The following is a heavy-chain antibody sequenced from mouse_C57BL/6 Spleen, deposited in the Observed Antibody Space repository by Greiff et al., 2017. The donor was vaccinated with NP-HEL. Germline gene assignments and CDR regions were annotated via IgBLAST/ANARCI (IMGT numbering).Heavy chain of an antibody. CDR3: ARSYYGSSYVFFDY. V-gene: IGHV1-52*01. Sequence: QVQLQQPGAELVRPGSSVKLSCKASGYTFTSYWMHWVKQRPIQGLEWIGNIDPSDSETHYNQKFKDKATLTVDKSSSTAYMQLSSLTSEDSAVYYCARSYYGSSYVFFDYWGQGTTLSVSS. CDR2: IDPSDSET. J-gene: IGHJ2*01. D-gene: IGHD1-1*01. CDR1: GYTFTSYW.